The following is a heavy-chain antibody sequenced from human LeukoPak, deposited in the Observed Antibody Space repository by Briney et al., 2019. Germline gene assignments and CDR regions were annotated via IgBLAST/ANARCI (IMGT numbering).Heavy chain of an antibody. CDR1: GFTFGDYA. V-gene: IGHV3-49*04. J-gene: IGHJ4*02. CDR2: IRSKAYGGTT. Sequence: GGSLRLSCTASGFTFGDYAMSWVRQAPGKGLEWVGFIRSKAYGGTTEYAASVKGRFTISRDDSKSIAYLQMNSLKTEDTAVYYCARDGASRGLGVTFDYWGQGTLVTVSS. CDR3: ARDGASRGLGVTFDY. D-gene: IGHD4-11*01.